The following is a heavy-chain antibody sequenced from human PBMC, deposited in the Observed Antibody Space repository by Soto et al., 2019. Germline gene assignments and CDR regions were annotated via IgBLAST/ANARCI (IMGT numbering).Heavy chain of an antibody. Sequence: QVDLVQTGAEVKQPGASVKVSCKGSGYTFTSYGITWVRQAPGQGLEWMGWISAHNGNTDDAQRLQGRVNVTRDTSTRKAYMELRSLRSDDTAVYYCARGRYGDYWGQGALVTVSS. D-gene: IGHD1-1*01. J-gene: IGHJ4*02. CDR1: GYTFTSYG. V-gene: IGHV1-18*01. CDR2: ISAHNGNT. CDR3: ARGRYGDY.